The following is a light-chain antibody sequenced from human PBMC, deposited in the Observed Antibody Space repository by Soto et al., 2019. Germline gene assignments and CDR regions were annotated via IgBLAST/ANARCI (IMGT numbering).Light chain of an antibody. J-gene: IGKJ1*01. CDR2: SAT. Sequence: IRMTQSPSSLSASTGDRVTITCRTSQSFSNYLAWYQHRPGKAPKLLIYSATVLQSGVPSRFSGSGSGTDFTLTISRLQHEDSETYYCQQTYTIPWTLGQGPKVDIK. CDR3: QQTYTIPWT. V-gene: IGKV1-39*01. CDR1: QSFSNY.